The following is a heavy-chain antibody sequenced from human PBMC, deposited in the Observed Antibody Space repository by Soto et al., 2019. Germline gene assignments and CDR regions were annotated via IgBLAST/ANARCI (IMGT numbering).Heavy chain of an antibody. CDR3: AKSGGWYSAIDY. D-gene: IGHD6-19*01. CDR2: ISAYNGNT. V-gene: IGHV1-18*01. CDR1: GYTFPSYG. Sequence: QVQLVQSGAEVKKPGASVTFSCKASGYTFPSYGITWGRQAPGQGLEWMGWISAYNGNTNYAQKLQGRVTMPTDTSTTTAYMELRSLRSDDTALYYCAKSGGWYSAIDYWCQGTLVTVSS. J-gene: IGHJ4*02.